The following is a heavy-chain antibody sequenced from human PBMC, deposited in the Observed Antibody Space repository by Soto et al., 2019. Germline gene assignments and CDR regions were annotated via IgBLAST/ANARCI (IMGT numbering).Heavy chain of an antibody. V-gene: IGHV1-69*13. Sequence: SVKVSCKASGGTFSSYAISWVRQAPGQGLEWMGGIIPIFGTANYAQKFQGRVTITADESTSTAYMELGSLRSEDTAVYYCARGGYSYGPFDYWGQGTLVTVSS. CDR2: IIPIFGTA. CDR3: ARGGYSYGPFDY. J-gene: IGHJ4*02. CDR1: GGTFSSYA. D-gene: IGHD5-18*01.